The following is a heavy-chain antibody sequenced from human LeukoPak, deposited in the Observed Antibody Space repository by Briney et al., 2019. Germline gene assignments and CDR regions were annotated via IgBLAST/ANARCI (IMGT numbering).Heavy chain of an antibody. D-gene: IGHD1-7*01. CDR3: ARRWNYGRNYYIDV. CDR2: INDNGRI. Sequence: SETLSLTCAVYGGSFSNYYWSWIRQTPGKGMEWIGEINDNGRINYNPSLMSRVTVSVDTSKNQFSLRLTSVTATDTAIYYCARRWNYGRNYYIDVWGKGATVSISS. J-gene: IGHJ6*03. V-gene: IGHV4-34*01. CDR1: GGSFSNYY.